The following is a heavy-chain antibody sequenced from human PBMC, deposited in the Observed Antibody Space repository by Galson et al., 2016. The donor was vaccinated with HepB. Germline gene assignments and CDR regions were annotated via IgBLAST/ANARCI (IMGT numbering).Heavy chain of an antibody. Sequence: SLRLSCAAAGFTFSVYGRHAIRQAPGKGLQWVATTSSDESVKHYADPVQGRFTISKDNFKNTLYLQMNCLRAEDTAVYYCAKKSPGKELSPPDYWGQGTLVTVSS. V-gene: IGHV3-30*18. J-gene: IGHJ4*02. D-gene: IGHD1-26*01. CDR2: TSSDESVK. CDR1: GFTFSVYG. CDR3: AKKSPGKELSPPDY.